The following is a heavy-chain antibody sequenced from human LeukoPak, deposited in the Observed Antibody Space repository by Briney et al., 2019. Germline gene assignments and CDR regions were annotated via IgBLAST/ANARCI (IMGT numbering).Heavy chain of an antibody. CDR1: GYTFTSYD. CDR2: MNPKSGNT. V-gene: IGHV1-8*03. D-gene: IGHD3-3*01. Sequence: GASVKVSCKASGYTFTSYDINWVRQAPGQGLEWMGWMNPKSGNTVYAQKFQGRVTITRNTSISTAYMELNRLRSEDTAVYYCARGHLGRITIFVVVIGSYYFDCGGQGTLVTVSS. J-gene: IGHJ4*02. CDR3: ARGHLGRITIFVVVIGSYYFDC.